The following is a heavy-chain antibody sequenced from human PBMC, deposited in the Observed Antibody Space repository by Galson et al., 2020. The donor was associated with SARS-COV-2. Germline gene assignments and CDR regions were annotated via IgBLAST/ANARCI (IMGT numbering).Heavy chain of an antibody. V-gene: IGHV3-53*04. D-gene: IGHD3-3*01. J-gene: IGHJ6*02. CDR1: GFTVSSNY. Sequence: TGGSLRLSCAASGFTVSSNYMSWVRQAPGKGLEWVSVIYSGGSTYYADSVKGRFTISRHNSKNTLYLQMNSLRAEDTAVYYCARPSGDDFWSGYYHWDGMDVWGQGTTVTVSS. CDR2: IYSGGST. CDR3: ARPSGDDFWSGYYHWDGMDV.